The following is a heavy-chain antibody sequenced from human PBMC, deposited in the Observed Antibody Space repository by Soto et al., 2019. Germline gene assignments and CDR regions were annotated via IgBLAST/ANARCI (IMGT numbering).Heavy chain of an antibody. V-gene: IGHV6-1*01. CDR3: ARETSSSWYYDYYYYYGMDV. CDR2: TYYRSKWYN. CDR1: GDSVSSNSAA. D-gene: IGHD6-13*01. Sequence: PSQTLSLTCAISGDSVSSNSAAWNWIRQSPSRGLEWLGRTYYRSKWYNDYAVSVKSRITINPDTSKNQFSLQLNSVTPEDTAVYYCARETSSSWYYDYYYYYGMDVWGQGTTVTVSS. J-gene: IGHJ6*02.